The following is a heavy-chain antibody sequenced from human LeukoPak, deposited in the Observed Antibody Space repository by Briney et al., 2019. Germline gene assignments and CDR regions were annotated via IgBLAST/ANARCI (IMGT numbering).Heavy chain of an antibody. V-gene: IGHV1-2*02. CDR1: GYSFTGYY. CDR3: AREFQWGGGAFDI. Sequence: ASVKVSCKASGYSFTGYYMHWVRQAPGQGLEWMGWINPNSGGTNYEQKFQGRVTMTRNTSISTAYMELSRRRCDDTAVYYCAREFQWGGGAFDIWGQGTMVTVSS. J-gene: IGHJ3*02. D-gene: IGHD1-26*01. CDR2: INPNSGGT.